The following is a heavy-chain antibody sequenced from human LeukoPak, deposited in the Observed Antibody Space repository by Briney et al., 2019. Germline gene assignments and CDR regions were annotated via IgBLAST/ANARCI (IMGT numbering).Heavy chain of an antibody. Sequence: GGSLRLSCAASGFTFSLYSMNWVRQAPGKGLGWVSSISSRSGYIYYADSLKGRFTMSRDNAKKSLYLQMNSLRAEDTAVYYCAREETGSGSYFDSWGQGTLVTVSS. J-gene: IGHJ4*02. CDR2: ISSRSGYI. CDR3: AREETGSGSYFDS. D-gene: IGHD1-26*01. V-gene: IGHV3-21*01. CDR1: GFTFSLYS.